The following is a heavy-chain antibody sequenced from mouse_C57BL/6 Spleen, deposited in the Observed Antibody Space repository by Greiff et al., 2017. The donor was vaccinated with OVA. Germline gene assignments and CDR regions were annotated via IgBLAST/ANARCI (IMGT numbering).Heavy chain of an antibody. V-gene: IGHV1-42*01. J-gene: IGHJ2*01. CDR2: INPSTGGT. CDR3: ARYGSSLRPYYFDY. D-gene: IGHD1-1*01. CDR1: GYSFTGYY. Sequence: EVQLQQSGPELVKPGASVKISCKASGYSFTGYYMNWVKQSPEKSLEWIGEINPSTGGTTYNQKFKAKATLTVDKSSSTAYMQLKSLTSEDSAVYYCARYGSSLRPYYFDYWGQGTTLTVSS.